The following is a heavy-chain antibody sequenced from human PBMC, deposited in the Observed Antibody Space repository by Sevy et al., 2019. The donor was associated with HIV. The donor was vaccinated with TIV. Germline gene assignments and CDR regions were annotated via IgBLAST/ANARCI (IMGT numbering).Heavy chain of an antibody. D-gene: IGHD1-26*01. J-gene: IGHJ2*01. CDR2: IFYDGRIT. CDR1: GFTFSTFG. V-gene: IGHV3-33*01. CDR3: ARESGSNWYFDL. Sequence: GGSLRLSCTTSGFTFSTFGMHWVRQAPGKGLEWVAAIFYDGRITYYADSVKGRFTISRDNSKNTLYLQMISLRAEDTAVYYCARESGSNWYFDLWGRGTLVTVSS.